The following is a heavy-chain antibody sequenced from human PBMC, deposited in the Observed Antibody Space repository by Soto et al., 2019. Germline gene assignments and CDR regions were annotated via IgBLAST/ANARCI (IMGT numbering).Heavy chain of an antibody. J-gene: IGHJ5*02. V-gene: IGHV4-30-4*01. Sequence: QVQLQESGPGLVKPSQTLSLTCTVSGGSISSGDFYWSWIRQPPGKGLEWIGYIYYSGSTYYNPSPYYNPSLKSRLTISVDTSKNQFSLKLGSVTAADTAVYYCVRDRAGEFDPWGQGSLVTVSS. CDR3: VRDRAGEFDP. CDR1: GGSISSGDFY. CDR2: IYYSGST.